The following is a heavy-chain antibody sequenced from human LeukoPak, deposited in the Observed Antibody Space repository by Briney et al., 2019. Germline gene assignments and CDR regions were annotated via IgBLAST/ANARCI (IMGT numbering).Heavy chain of an antibody. V-gene: IGHV4-34*01. CDR1: GGSFSGYY. CDR2: INHSGST. J-gene: IGHJ4*02. CDR3: ARRRPSNGYNFGH. D-gene: IGHD5-24*01. Sequence: SETLSLTCAVYGGSFSGYYWSWIRQPPVKGLEWIGEINHSGSTNYNPSLKSRVTISVDTSKNQFSLKLSSVTAADTAVYYCARRRPSNGYNFGHWGQGTLVTVSS.